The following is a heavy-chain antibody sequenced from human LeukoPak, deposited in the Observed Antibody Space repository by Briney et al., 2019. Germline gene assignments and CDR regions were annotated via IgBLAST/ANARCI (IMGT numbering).Heavy chain of an antibody. CDR1: GYTFTSYD. V-gene: IGHV1-8*03. CDR3: ARDILATSIAAPYY. Sequence: ASVKVSCKASGYTFTSYDINWVRQATGQGLEWMGWMNPNSGNTGYAQKFQGRVTITRNTSISTAYMELSSLRSEDTAVYYCARDILATSIAAPYYWGQGTLVTVSS. D-gene: IGHD6-13*01. CDR2: MNPNSGNT. J-gene: IGHJ4*02.